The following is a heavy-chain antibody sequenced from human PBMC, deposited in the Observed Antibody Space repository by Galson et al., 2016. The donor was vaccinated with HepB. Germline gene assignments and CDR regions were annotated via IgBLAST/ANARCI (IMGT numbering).Heavy chain of an antibody. Sequence: SLRLSCAASGFTFSTYSMHWVRQAPGKGPEWVAVISYDGSKKYYTDSVKGRFTISRDNSKNTLYLQGNSLRAEDTAMYYCVRGIEYGDYAWVYWGQGTLLTVSS. CDR2: ISYDGSKK. D-gene: IGHD4-17*01. J-gene: IGHJ4*02. CDR3: VRGIEYGDYAWVY. CDR1: GFTFSTYS. V-gene: IGHV3-30*04.